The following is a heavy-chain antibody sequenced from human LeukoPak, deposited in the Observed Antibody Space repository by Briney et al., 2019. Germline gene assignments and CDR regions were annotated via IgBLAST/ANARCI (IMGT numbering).Heavy chain of an antibody. J-gene: IGHJ4*02. D-gene: IGHD6-19*01. V-gene: IGHV4-59*01. Sequence: SETLSLTCTVSGDSISTYYWSWIRQPPGKGLEWIGYIYYSGNTNCNPSLKSRVTILVDTSKNQFSLKLSSVAAADTAVYFCAIVGSGSFDYWGQGTLVTVSS. CDR3: AIVGSGSFDY. CDR1: GDSISTYY. CDR2: IYYSGNT.